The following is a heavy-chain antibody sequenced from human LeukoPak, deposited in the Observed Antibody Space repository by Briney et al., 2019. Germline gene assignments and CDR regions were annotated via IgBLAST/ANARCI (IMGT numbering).Heavy chain of an antibody. CDR2: ISSSGSTI. D-gene: IGHD3-10*01. CDR1: GFTFSSYE. V-gene: IGHV3-48*03. J-gene: IGHJ6*02. Sequence: PGGSLRLSCAASGFTFSSYEMNWVRQAPGKGLEWVSYISSSGSTIYYADSVKGRFTISRDNAKNSLYLQMNSLRAEDTAVYYCARDGFPPRVVRRVITRYYGVDVWGQGTTVTVSS. CDR3: ARDGFPPRVVRRVITRYYGVDV.